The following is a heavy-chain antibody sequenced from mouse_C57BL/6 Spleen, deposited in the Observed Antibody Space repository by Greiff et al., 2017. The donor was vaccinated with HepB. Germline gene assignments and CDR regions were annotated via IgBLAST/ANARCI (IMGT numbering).Heavy chain of an antibody. CDR1: GYTFTSYW. D-gene: IGHD6-2*01. CDR2: IDPSDSYT. J-gene: IGHJ2*01. V-gene: IGHV1-69*01. Sequence: QVQLQQSGAELVMPGASVKLSCKASGYTFTSYWMHWVKQRPGQGLEWIGEIDPSDSYTNYNQKFKGKSTLTVDKSSSTAYMQLSSLTSEDSAVYYCARKESLDYWGQGTTLTVSS. CDR3: ARKESLDY.